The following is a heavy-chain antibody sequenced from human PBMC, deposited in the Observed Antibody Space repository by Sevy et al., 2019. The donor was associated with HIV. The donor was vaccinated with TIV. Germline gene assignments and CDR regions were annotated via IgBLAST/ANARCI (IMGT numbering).Heavy chain of an antibody. CDR1: GGTFGSYA. Sequence: ASVKVSCKASGGTFGSYAISWVRQAPGQGLEWMGRIIPIFGTANYAQKFQGRVTITADESTSTAYMELSSLRSEDTAMYYCARGIAAATARKQGDAFDIWGQGTMVTVSS. CDR2: IIPIFGTA. D-gene: IGHD6-13*01. CDR3: ARGIAAATARKQGDAFDI. J-gene: IGHJ3*02. V-gene: IGHV1-69*13.